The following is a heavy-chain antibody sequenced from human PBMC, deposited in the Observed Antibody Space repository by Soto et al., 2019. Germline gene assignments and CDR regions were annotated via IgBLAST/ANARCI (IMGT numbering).Heavy chain of an antibody. Sequence: QVQLQGSGPGLVRPSETLSLTSTVSGASISTNHHNWAWVRQPPGKGLEWMGNIHYRGDTYFNPSLGSRLSMSVDTSKSQFSLKLTSVTAADTAVYYCARLPIGYPNWFDPWGQGTLVTVSS. D-gene: IGHD3-22*01. CDR3: ARLPIGYPNWFDP. CDR1: GASISTNHHN. J-gene: IGHJ5*02. CDR2: IHYRGDT. V-gene: IGHV4-39*01.